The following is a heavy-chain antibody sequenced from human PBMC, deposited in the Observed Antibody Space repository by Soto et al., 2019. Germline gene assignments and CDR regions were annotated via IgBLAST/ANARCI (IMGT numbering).Heavy chain of an antibody. D-gene: IGHD6-19*01. CDR2: ISAYNGNT. Sequence: ASVKFSCKASGYTFTSDGISWVRQAPGQGLEWMGWISAYNGNTNYAQKLQGRVTMTTDTSTSTAYMELRSLRSDDTAVYYCARTGIAVAGTWDYYGMDVWGQGTTVTVSS. V-gene: IGHV1-18*01. CDR3: ARTGIAVAGTWDYYGMDV. J-gene: IGHJ6*02. CDR1: GYTFTSDG.